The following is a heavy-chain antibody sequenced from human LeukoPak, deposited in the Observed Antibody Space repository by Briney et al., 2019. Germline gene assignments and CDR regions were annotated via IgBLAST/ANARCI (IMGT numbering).Heavy chain of an antibody. J-gene: IGHJ5*02. V-gene: IGHV1-2*02. CDR1: GYTFTGYY. CDR2: INPNSGGT. CDR3: ARRYCSSTSCHNWFDP. D-gene: IGHD2-2*01. Sequence: ASVKASCKASGYTFTGYYMHWVRQAPGQGLEWMGWINPNSGGTNYAQKFQGRVTMTRDTSISTAYMELSRLRSDDTAVYYCARRYCSSTSCHNWFDPWGQGTLVTVSS.